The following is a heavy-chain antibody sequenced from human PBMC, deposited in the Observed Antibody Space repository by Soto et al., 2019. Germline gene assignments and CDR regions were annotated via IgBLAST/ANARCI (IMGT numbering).Heavy chain of an antibody. CDR1: GYTFTGYY. CDR2: INPITGST. V-gene: IGHV1-2*07. D-gene: IGHD6-19*01. CDR3: ARELARPSIAVAGTNRFDP. Sequence: ASVKVSCKASGYTFTGYYMHWVRQAPGQGLDRMGWINPITGSTSYANKLQGRVTMNSETSISTDYMEMSRQRSDDTAVDYCARELARPSIAVAGTNRFDPWGQGTLVTVSS. J-gene: IGHJ5*02.